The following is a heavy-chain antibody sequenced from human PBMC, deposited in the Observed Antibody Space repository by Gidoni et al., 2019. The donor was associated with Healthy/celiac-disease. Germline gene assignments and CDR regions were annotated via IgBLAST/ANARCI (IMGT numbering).Heavy chain of an antibody. V-gene: IGHV3-30*03. D-gene: IGHD6-19*01. CDR2: ISYDGSNK. CDR1: GFTFSSYG. CDR3: ARSADSGWYDY. Sequence: QVQLVESGGGVVQPGRSLGLSWPASGFTFSSYGMHGVRQAPGKGLEWVAVISYDGSNKYYADSVKGRFTISRDNSKNTLYLQMNSLRAEDTAVYYCARSADSGWYDYWGQGTLVTVSS. J-gene: IGHJ4*02.